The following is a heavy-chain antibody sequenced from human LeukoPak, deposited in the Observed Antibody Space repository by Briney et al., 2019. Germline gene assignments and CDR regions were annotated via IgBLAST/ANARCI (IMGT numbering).Heavy chain of an antibody. CDR2: IYYSGST. D-gene: IGHD3-22*01. V-gene: IGHV4-59*01. CDR1: GGSISSYY. CDR3: ARDRYYYDSSGYQVWYFDL. Sequence: SETPSLTCTVSGGSISSYYWSWIRQPPGKGLEWIGYIYYSGSTNYNPSLKSRVTISVDTSKNQFSLKLSSVTAADTAVYYCARDRYYYDSSGYQVWYFDLWGRGTLVTVSS. J-gene: IGHJ2*01.